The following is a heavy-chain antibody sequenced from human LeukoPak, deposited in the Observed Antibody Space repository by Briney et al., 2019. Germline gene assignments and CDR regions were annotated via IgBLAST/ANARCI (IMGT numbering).Heavy chain of an antibody. CDR1: GGSISSYY. D-gene: IGHD2-15*01. V-gene: IGHV4-34*01. CDR3: AGGPYCSGGTCSFYFYGLAV. Sequence: PSETLSLTCTVSGGSISSYYWSWIRQPPGKGLEWIGEINHRGSTNYNPSLKSRVTISEDTSKKQFSLKLTSVTAADTAIYYCAGGPYCSGGTCSFYFYGLAVWGPGTAVTVSS. CDR2: INHRGST. J-gene: IGHJ6*02.